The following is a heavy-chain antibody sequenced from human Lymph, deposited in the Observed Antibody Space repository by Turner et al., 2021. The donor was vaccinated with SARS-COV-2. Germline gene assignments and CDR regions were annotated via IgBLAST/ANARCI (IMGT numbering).Heavy chain of an antibody. Sequence: QVQLVQSGAEVKKPGASMKVSCKVSGYTLTELSMHWVRQAPGKGLGWAGGFDPEDGEKVYAQKFQGRVTMTEDTSTDTAYMELSSLRSEDTAVYYCATVLCSGGSCYYYGMDVWGQGTTVTVSS. CDR1: GYTLTELS. J-gene: IGHJ6*02. D-gene: IGHD2-15*01. CDR3: ATVLCSGGSCYYYGMDV. CDR2: FDPEDGEK. V-gene: IGHV1-24*01.